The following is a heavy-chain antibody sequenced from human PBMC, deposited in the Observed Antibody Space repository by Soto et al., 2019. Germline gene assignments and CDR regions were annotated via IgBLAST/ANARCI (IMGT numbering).Heavy chain of an antibody. Sequence: GGSLRLSCAASGFTFSSYAMSWVRQAPGKGLEWVSAISGSGGSTYYADSVKGRFTISRDNSKNTLYLQMNSLRAEDTAVYYCAKDRGYYYDSSGYYYAPYNWFDPWGQGTLVTVSS. D-gene: IGHD3-22*01. J-gene: IGHJ5*02. CDR1: GFTFSSYA. CDR3: AKDRGYYYDSSGYYYAPYNWFDP. V-gene: IGHV3-23*01. CDR2: ISGSGGST.